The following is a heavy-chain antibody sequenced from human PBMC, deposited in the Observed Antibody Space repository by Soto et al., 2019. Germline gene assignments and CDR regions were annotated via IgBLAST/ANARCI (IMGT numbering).Heavy chain of an antibody. CDR3: AREGFRGVMSYCGMDV. CDR1: GFTFSSYW. J-gene: IGHJ6*02. Sequence: EVQLVESGGGLVQPGGSLRLSCAASGFTFSSYWMSWVRQAPGKGLEWVANIKQDGSEKYYVDSVKGRFTISRDNAKNSLYLQMNSLRAEATAVYYCAREGFRGVMSYCGMDVWGQGTTVTVSS. CDR2: IKQDGSEK. V-gene: IGHV3-7*04. D-gene: IGHD3-16*01.